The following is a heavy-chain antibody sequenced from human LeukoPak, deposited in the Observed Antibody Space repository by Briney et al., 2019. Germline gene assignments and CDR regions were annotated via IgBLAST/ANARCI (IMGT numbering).Heavy chain of an antibody. V-gene: IGHV4-4*07. CDR2: IYSTGRT. D-gene: IGHD3-3*01. CDR1: GASINSYY. CDR3: ARDNYDFWSGFPPEYNWFDP. J-gene: IGHJ5*02. Sequence: SETLSLTCTVSGASINSYYWSWIRQPAGKGLEWIGHIYSTGRTDYNPSLKSRVTMSIDTSKNQFSLKLNSVTAADTAVYYCARDNYDFWSGFPPEYNWFDPLGPGNPAHRLL.